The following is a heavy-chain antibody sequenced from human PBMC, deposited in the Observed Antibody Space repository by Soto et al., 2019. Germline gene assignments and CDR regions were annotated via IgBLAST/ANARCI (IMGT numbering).Heavy chain of an antibody. V-gene: IGHV3-21*01. CDR3: ARDPCSMVRGVISNNWFEP. CDR2: ISSRSSYI. Sequence: EVQLVESGGGLVKPGVSLRLSCAASGFTFSSYSMNWVRQAPGTGLEWVSSISSRSSYIYYADSVKGRFTISRDKAKKSLYLHMNSLSAEDTAVYYCARDPCSMVRGVISNNWFEPWGQGTLVTVSS. J-gene: IGHJ5*02. D-gene: IGHD3-10*01. CDR1: GFTFSSYS.